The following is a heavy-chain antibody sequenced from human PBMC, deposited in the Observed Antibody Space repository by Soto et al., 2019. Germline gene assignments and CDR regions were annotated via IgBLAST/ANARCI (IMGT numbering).Heavy chain of an antibody. J-gene: IGHJ4*02. D-gene: IGHD3-16*02. V-gene: IGHV4-31*03. Sequence: PSETLSLTCTVSGGSISRGGYYWSWIRQHPGKGLEWIGYIYYSGSTYYNPSLKSRVTISVDTSKNQFSLKLSSVTAADTAVYYCARGDAYDYVWGSYSYGPVLFDYWGQGSLATVSS. CDR3: ARGDAYDYVWGSYSYGPVLFDY. CDR2: IYYSGST. CDR1: GGSISRGGYY.